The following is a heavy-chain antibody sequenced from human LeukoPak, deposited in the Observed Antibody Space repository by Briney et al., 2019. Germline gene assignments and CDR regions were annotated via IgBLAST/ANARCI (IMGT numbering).Heavy chain of an antibody. V-gene: IGHV4-30-4*01. CDR2: IYYSGTT. J-gene: IGHJ4*02. CDR3: ARYGSGSNDY. D-gene: IGHD3-10*01. Sequence: PSQTLSLTCTVSGGSITSGDYYRSWIRQPPGTGLEWIGYIYYSGTTYYNPSLRSRLTISVDTSKNQFSLKLSSVTAADTAVYYCARYGSGSNDYWGQGTLVTVSS. CDR1: GGSITSGDYY.